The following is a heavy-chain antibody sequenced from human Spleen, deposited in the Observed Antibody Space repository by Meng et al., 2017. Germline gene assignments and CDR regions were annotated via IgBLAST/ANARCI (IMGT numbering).Heavy chain of an antibody. D-gene: IGHD3-10*01. CDR1: GFTFSSYA. V-gene: IGHV3-30*07. CDR2: ISYDGSNK. J-gene: IGHJ4*02. CDR3: AKAGGFGEPFDY. Sequence: GGSLRLSCAASGFTFSSYAMHWVRQAPGKGLEWVAVISYDGSNKYYLDSVKGRLTISRDNSKNTLYLQMNSLRAEDTAIYYCAKAGGFGEPFDYWGQGTLVTVSS.